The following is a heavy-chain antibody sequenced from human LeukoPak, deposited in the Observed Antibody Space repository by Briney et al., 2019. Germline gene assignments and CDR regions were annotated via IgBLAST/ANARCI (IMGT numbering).Heavy chain of an antibody. D-gene: IGHD3-3*01. CDR3: ATDRRRVGGVTTGIYYGY. CDR2: FDPEDGET. V-gene: IGHV1-24*01. Sequence: ASAKVSCKVSGYTPTELSMHWVRQAPGKGLEGMGGFDPEDGETIYAQKYQGRVTMTEDTSTDTAYMELSSLRSEDTAVYYCATDRRRVGGVTTGIYYGYWGQGTLVTVSS. J-gene: IGHJ4*02. CDR1: GYTPTELS.